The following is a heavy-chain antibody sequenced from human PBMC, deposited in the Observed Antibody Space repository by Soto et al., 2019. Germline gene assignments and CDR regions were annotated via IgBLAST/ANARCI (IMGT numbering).Heavy chain of an antibody. CDR1: GYSITTYSYY. D-gene: IGHD1-26*01. J-gene: IGHJ4*02. CDR3: VTAGGSYLAIPSDY. CDR2: ISYTGDT. V-gene: IGHV4-39*01. Sequence: PSETLSLTCTVSGYSITTYSYYWGWIRQPPGKGLEWIGSISYTGDTYYNPSLQGRVTISVDTSKNQFSLRLSSVTAADTSVYYCVTAGGSYLAIPSDYWGQGTLVTVSS.